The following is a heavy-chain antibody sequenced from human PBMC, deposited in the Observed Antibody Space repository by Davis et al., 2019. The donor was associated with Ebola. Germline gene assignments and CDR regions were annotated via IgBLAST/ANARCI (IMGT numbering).Heavy chain of an antibody. CDR3: ARDALEIYRLLIGVAMDV. J-gene: IGHJ6*02. D-gene: IGHD7-27*01. Sequence: FTFSRDNAKNSLYLQMNSLRAEDTAVYYCARDALEIYRLLIGVAMDVWGQGTTVTVSS. V-gene: IGHV3-11*06.